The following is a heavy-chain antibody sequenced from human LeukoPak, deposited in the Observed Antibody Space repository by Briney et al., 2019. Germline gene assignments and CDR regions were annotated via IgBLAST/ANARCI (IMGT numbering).Heavy chain of an antibody. CDR2: MNPNSGNT. V-gene: IGHV1-8*01. Sequence: GASVKVSCKASGYTSTSYDINWVRQATGQGLEWMGWMNPNSGNTGYAQKFQGRVTMTRNTSISTAYMELSSLRSEDTAVYYCARFRGSYSSLDVWGQGTTVTVSS. CDR1: GYTSTSYD. D-gene: IGHD1-26*01. J-gene: IGHJ6*02. CDR3: ARFRGSYSSLDV.